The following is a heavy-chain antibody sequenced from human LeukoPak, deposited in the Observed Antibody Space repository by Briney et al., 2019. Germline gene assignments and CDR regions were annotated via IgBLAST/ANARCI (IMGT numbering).Heavy chain of an antibody. J-gene: IGHJ5*02. D-gene: IGHD4-17*01. CDR2: ISAYNGNT. V-gene: IGHV1-18*01. CDR1: GGTFSSYA. Sequence: ASVKVSCKASGGTFSSYAISWVRQAPGQGLEWMGWISAYNGNTNYAQKLQGRVTMTTDTSTSTAYMELRSLRSDDTAVYYCARATVGADINWFDPWGQGTLVTVSS. CDR3: ARATVGADINWFDP.